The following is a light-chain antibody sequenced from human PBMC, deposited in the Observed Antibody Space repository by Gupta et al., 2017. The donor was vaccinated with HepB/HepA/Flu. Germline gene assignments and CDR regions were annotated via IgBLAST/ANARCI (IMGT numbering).Light chain of an antibody. CDR2: EVS. Sequence: QSALTQPPSASGSPGQSVNIPCTGTSSDVGGYNYVSWYQPHPGKAPKLMIYEVSKRPAGVPDRFSGSKSGNSASLTVSGLQAEDEADYYCSSDAVSNNLGVFGGGTKLTVL. CDR3: SSDAVSNNLGV. J-gene: IGLJ2*01. CDR1: SSDVGGYNY. V-gene: IGLV2-8*01.